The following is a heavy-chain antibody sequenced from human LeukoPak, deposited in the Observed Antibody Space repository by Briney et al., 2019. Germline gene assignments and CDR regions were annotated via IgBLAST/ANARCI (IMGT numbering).Heavy chain of an antibody. Sequence: ASVKVSCKASGYTFTSYGISWVRQAPGQGLEWMGWISAYNGNTNYAQKLQGRVTMTTDTSTSTAYMELRSLRSDDTAVYYCARDSNWNESPMIDYWGQGTLVTVSS. V-gene: IGHV1-18*01. CDR2: ISAYNGNT. CDR1: GYTFTSYG. CDR3: ARDSNWNESPMIDY. J-gene: IGHJ4*02. D-gene: IGHD1-1*01.